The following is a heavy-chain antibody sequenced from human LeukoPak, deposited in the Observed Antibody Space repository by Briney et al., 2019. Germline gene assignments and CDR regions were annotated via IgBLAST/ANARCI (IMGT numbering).Heavy chain of an antibody. CDR2: IYYSGST. J-gene: IGHJ4*02. Sequence: SETLSLTCTVSGGSISSYYWSWIRQPPGKGLEWIGYIYYSGSTNYNPSLKSRVTISVDTSKNQFSLKLSSVTAADTAVYYCARHAGSAGGGVDYWGQGTLVTVSS. D-gene: IGHD3-10*01. V-gene: IGHV4-59*08. CDR3: ARHAGSAGGGVDY. CDR1: GGSISSYY.